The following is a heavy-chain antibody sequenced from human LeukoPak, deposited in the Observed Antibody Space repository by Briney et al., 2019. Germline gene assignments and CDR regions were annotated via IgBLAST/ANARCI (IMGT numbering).Heavy chain of an antibody. D-gene: IGHD5-24*01. CDR2: IYPGDSDT. CDR3: ARPIRRWLSDDAFDI. J-gene: IGHJ3*02. CDR1: GYSFTSYW. V-gene: IGHV5-51*01. Sequence: GESLKISCKGSGYSFTSYWIGWVRQVPGKGLEWMGIIYPGDSDTRYSPSFQGQVTISADKSISTAYLQWSSLKASDTAMYYCARPIRRWLSDDAFDIWGQGTMVTVSS.